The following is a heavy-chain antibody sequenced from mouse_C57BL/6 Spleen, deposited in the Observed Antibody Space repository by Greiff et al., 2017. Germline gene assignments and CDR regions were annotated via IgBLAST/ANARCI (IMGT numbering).Heavy chain of an antibody. J-gene: IGHJ4*01. V-gene: IGHV5-6*02. CDR2: ISSGGSYT. CDR3: AKQPMDY. Sequence: DVMLVESGGDLVKPGGSLKLSCAASGFTFSSYGMSWVRQTPDKRLEWVATISSGGSYTYYPDSVKGRFTISRDKVKTTLYLQMSSLKSEDTAMYYCAKQPMDYWGQGTSVTVSS. CDR1: GFTFSSYG.